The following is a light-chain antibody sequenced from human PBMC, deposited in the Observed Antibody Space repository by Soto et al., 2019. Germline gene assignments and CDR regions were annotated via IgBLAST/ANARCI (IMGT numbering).Light chain of an antibody. V-gene: IGLV2-14*03. J-gene: IGLJ1*01. Sequence: QSVLTQPASVSGSPGLSITISCTGISSDVGAYNFVSWYQQHPDKAPKLMIFDVSNRPSGVSNRFSGSKSGNTASLTISGLQSEDEAEYYCGSYTTSSNYVFGTGTKVTVL. CDR1: SSDVGAYNF. CDR2: DVS. CDR3: GSYTTSSNYV.